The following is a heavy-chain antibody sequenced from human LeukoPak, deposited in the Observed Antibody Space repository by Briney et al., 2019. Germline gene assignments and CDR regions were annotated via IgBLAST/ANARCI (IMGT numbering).Heavy chain of an antibody. D-gene: IGHD3-22*01. J-gene: IGHJ4*02. Sequence: TPETLSLTCAVSGYSIRSGYHWSWIRQPPGKGLEWIGSIYQSGSTYYNPPLKSRVTISVDTSKNQFSLNLSSVTAAGSAVYYCARRDFDSSGYLSFYFDYWGQGTLVTVSS. CDR3: ARRDFDSSGYLSFYFDY. CDR2: IYQSGST. V-gene: IGHV4-38-2*01. CDR1: GYSIRSGYH.